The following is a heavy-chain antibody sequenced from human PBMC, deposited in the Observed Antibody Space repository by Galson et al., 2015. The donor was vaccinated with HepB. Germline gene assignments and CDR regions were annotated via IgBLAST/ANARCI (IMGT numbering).Heavy chain of an antibody. V-gene: IGHV4-39*01. D-gene: IGHD4-17*01. CDR2: IYYSGST. Sequence: SETLSLTCTVSGGSISSSSYYWGWIRQPPGKGLEWIGSIYYSGSTYYNPSLKSRVTISVDTSKNQFSLKLSSVTAADTAVYYCARPKLDYGDYEDYWVPGTLVTVSS. J-gene: IGHJ4*02. CDR3: ARPKLDYGDYEDY. CDR1: GGSISSSSYY.